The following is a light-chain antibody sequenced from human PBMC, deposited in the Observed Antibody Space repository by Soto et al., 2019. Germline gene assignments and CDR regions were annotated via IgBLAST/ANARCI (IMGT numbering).Light chain of an antibody. V-gene: IGLV2-14*01. CDR1: SSDVGGYNY. CDR3: SSYTSSSTSLYV. CDR2: DVS. J-gene: IGLJ1*01. Sequence: QSVLTQPASVSGSPGQSITISCTGTSSDVGGYNYVSWYQQHPGKAPKLMIYDVSNRPSGVSNRFSGSKSGNTVSLTISGLQAEDEADYYCSSYTSSSTSLYVFGPGTKVTVL.